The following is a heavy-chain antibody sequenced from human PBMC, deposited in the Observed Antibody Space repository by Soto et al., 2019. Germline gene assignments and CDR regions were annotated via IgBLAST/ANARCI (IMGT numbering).Heavy chain of an antibody. CDR3: VGDQDVHTPMVHGNY. D-gene: IGHD5-18*01. CDR2: ISSSKTT. J-gene: IGHJ4*02. V-gene: IGHV3-48*02. Sequence: DVQLVESGGGLVQPGESLRLSCTASGITFSSYSMNWVRQAPGKGLEWLSYISSSKTTYADFVKGRFTISRDNAKNSVYLQMNSLRDEDTAVYYCVGDQDVHTPMVHGNYWGRGTRVTVSS. CDR1: GITFSSYS.